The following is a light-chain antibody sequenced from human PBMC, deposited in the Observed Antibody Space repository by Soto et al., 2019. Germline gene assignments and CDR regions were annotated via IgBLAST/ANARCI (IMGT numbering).Light chain of an antibody. Sequence: QAVVTQPSSLSASPGASASLTCTLRSGISVGSHRIYWYQQKPGSPPHYVLRYDSDSDNQRGSGVPSRFSGFKDASANAGILRISGVQSEDEADYYCMIWHRSTWVFGGGTKLTVL. V-gene: IGLV5-45*03. J-gene: IGLJ3*02. CDR1: SGISVGSHR. CDR2: YDSDSDN. CDR3: MIWHRSTWV.